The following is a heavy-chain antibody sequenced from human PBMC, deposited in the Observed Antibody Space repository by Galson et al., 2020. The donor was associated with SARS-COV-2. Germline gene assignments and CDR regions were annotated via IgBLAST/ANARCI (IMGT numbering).Heavy chain of an antibody. CDR3: AHRRAIAAAGKGDFDY. CDR2: IFWDDDK. D-gene: IGHD6-13*01. V-gene: IGHV2-5*02. Sequence: SGPTLVKPTQTLTLTCSFSGFSLTTRGVGVGWIRQPSGKALEWLALIFWDDDKRYSVSLKNRLTITKDTSKNQVVLAMTNMDPADTGTYFCAHRRAIAAAGKGDFDYWGQGTLVTVSS. J-gene: IGHJ4*02. CDR1: GFSLTTRGVG.